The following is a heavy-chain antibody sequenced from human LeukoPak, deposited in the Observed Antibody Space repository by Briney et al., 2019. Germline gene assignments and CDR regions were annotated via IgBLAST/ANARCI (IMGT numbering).Heavy chain of an antibody. Sequence: GGSLRLSCAASGVNFDDYAMHWVRQSPGTGLEWVAGLNWDSRSMAYADSVRGRFTISRDNAKNSLYLQMNSLRAEDTAVYYCARPFITMVRGVIGFWGQGTLVTVSS. J-gene: IGHJ4*02. CDR3: ARPFITMVRGVIGF. CDR2: LNWDSRSM. V-gene: IGHV3-9*01. CDR1: GVNFDDYA. D-gene: IGHD3-10*01.